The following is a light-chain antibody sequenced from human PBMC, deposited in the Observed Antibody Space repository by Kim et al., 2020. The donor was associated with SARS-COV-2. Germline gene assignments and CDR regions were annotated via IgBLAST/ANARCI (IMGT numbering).Light chain of an antibody. J-gene: IGKJ1*01. Sequence: SPGERATLSCRASQSVSSKSLAWYQQKPGQAPRLLIYGASSRATGIPDRFSGSGSGTDFTLTISRLEPEDFAVYYCQQYGSSPSTFGQGTQLEIK. CDR3: QQYGSSPST. V-gene: IGKV3-20*01. CDR2: GAS. CDR1: QSVSSKS.